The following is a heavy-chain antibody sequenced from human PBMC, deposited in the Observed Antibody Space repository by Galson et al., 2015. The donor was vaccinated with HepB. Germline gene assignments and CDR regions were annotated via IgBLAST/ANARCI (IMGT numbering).Heavy chain of an antibody. CDR1: GDSISSTNYY. CDR2: IYYSGST. CDR3: ARFKWQRLAHFDY. V-gene: IGHV4-39*07. D-gene: IGHD6-25*01. Sequence: SETLSLTCTVSGDSISSTNYYWGWIRQPPGKGLEWIGSIYYSGSTYYNPSLKSRVTISVDTSKNQFSLKLTSVTAADTAVYYCARFKWQRLAHFDYWGQGTLVTVSS. J-gene: IGHJ4*02.